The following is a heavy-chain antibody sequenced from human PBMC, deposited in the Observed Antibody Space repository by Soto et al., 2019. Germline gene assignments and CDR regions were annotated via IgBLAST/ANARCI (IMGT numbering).Heavy chain of an antibody. CDR1: GGSISSGGYY. Sequence: QVQLQESGPGLVKPSQTLSLTCTVSGGSISSGGYYWSWIRQHPGKGLEWIGYIYYSGSTYYNPSLKSRVTISVDTSKNQFSLKLSSVTAADTAVYYCARESWDCSSTSCYDHYGMDVWGQGTTVTVSS. V-gene: IGHV4-31*03. J-gene: IGHJ6*02. D-gene: IGHD2-2*01. CDR2: IYYSGST. CDR3: ARESWDCSSTSCYDHYGMDV.